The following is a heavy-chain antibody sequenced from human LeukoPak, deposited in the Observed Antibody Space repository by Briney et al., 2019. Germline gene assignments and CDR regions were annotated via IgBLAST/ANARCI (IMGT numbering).Heavy chain of an antibody. CDR3: ARDLGDRLYYFDY. CDR2: ISSSSSYI. J-gene: IGHJ4*02. CDR1: GFTFSSYA. V-gene: IGHV3-21*01. D-gene: IGHD1-26*01. Sequence: GGSLRLSCAASGFTFSSYAMSWVRQAPGKGLEWVSSISSSSSYIYYADSVKGRFTISRDNAKNSLYLQMNSLRAEDTAVYYCARDLGDRLYYFDYWGQGTLVTVSS.